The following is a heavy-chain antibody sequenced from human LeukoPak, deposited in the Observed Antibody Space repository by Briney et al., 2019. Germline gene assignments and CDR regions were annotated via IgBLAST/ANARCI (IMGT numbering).Heavy chain of an antibody. CDR1: GFIFNTYS. Sequence: PGGSLRLSCAGSGFIFNTYSMNWVRPAPGKGLEWVSSISSSSSYISHADSGKSRFTISRDNAKNSLYLQMNSLRAEDTAVYYCARDLQGNTTGPGGYWGQGALVTVSS. CDR2: ISSSSSYI. V-gene: IGHV3-21*01. D-gene: IGHD1-1*01. J-gene: IGHJ4*02. CDR3: ARDLQGNTTGPGGY.